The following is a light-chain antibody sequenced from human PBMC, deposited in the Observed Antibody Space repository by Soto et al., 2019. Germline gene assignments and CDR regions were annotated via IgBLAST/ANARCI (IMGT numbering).Light chain of an antibody. CDR1: QGISNY. Sequence: DIQMTQSPSSLSASVGDRVTITCRASQGISNYLAWYQQKPGKVPKLLIYAASTLQSGVPSRFSGSGSGTDSTITISRLQPADVATYYCQKYNSAPLTFGQGTKVEIK. CDR2: AAS. V-gene: IGKV1-27*01. CDR3: QKYNSAPLT. J-gene: IGKJ1*01.